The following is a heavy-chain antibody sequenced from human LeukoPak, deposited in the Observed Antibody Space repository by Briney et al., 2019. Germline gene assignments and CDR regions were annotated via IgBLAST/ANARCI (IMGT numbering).Heavy chain of an antibody. CDR2: IRQDGGEK. CDR3: ARDGTAPGLYFDL. D-gene: IGHD1/OR15-1a*01. Sequence: PGGSLRLSCAVSGFTFSSYWMNWARQAPGKGLEWVASIRQDGGEKSYVDSVKGRFTISRDNTKNSVYLQMSSLRAEDTAVYYCARDGTAPGLYFDLWGQGTLVTVSS. CDR1: GFTFSSYW. J-gene: IGHJ4*01. V-gene: IGHV3-7*01.